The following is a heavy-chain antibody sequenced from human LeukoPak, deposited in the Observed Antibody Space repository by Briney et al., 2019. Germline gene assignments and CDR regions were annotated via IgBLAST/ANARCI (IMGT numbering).Heavy chain of an antibody. D-gene: IGHD1-26*01. CDR2: IYYTGTT. Sequence: SETLSLTCTVSGGSISSYYWSWIRQPPGRGLEWIGYIYYTGTTSYNPSLKSRITISVDTSKNQFSLKLSSVTAADTAVYYCARKKGATGAFDIWGQGTMVTVSS. V-gene: IGHV4-59*01. CDR1: GGSISSYY. J-gene: IGHJ3*02. CDR3: ARKKGATGAFDI.